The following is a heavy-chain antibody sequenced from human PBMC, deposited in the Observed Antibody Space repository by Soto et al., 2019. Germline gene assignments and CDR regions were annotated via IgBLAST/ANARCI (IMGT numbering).Heavy chain of an antibody. J-gene: IGHJ6*02. D-gene: IGHD3-3*01. CDR1: GFTFSSYG. V-gene: IGHV3-30*18. CDR3: AKAGGFLEWLCPITYYYGIDV. Sequence: GGSLRLSCAASGFTFSSYGMHWVRQAPGKGLEWVAVISYDGSNKYYADSVKGRFTISRDNSKNTLYLQMHSLRAEDTAVYYCAKAGGFLEWLCPITYYYGIDVWGQGTTITSSS. CDR2: ISYDGSNK.